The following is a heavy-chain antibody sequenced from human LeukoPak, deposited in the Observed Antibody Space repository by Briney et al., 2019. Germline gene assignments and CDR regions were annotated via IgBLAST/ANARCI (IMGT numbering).Heavy chain of an antibody. J-gene: IGHJ4*02. Sequence: PLAPLSLTCGVSGGSIRSSTWWSWVRKPPGKGLEWIGEIYHSGSTNYIPSLKSRVTISVDKSKNQFSLKLSSVTAADTAVYYCARAVGYFDHSLDYWGQGTLVTVSS. CDR2: IYHSGST. D-gene: IGHD3-9*01. CDR1: GGSIRSSTW. CDR3: ARAVGYFDHSLDY. V-gene: IGHV4-4*02.